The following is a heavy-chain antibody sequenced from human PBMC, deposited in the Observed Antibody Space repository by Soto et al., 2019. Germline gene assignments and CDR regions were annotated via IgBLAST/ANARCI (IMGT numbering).Heavy chain of an antibody. CDR2: INPNSGGT. J-gene: IGHJ6*02. CDR1: GYTFTGYY. Sequence: ASVKVSCKASGYTFTGYYMHWVRQAPGQGLEWMGWINPNSGGTNYAQKFQGWVTMTRDTSISTAYMELSRLRSDDTAVYYCARNAYSGWFRYGIDVWGQGTTATVYS. V-gene: IGHV1-2*04. CDR3: ARNAYSGWFRYGIDV. D-gene: IGHD6-19*01.